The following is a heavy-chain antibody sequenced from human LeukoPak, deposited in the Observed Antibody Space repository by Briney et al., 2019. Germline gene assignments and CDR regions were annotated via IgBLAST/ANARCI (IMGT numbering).Heavy chain of an antibody. CDR2: VYYSGST. V-gene: IGHV4-39*01. CDR1: GGSISSSSYY. J-gene: IGHJ3*02. CDR3: ARLSTATPHAFDI. D-gene: IGHD4-17*01. Sequence: ETLSLTCTVSGGSISSSSYYWGWIRQPPGKGLEWIGSVYYSGSTYYNPSLKSRVTISVDTSKNQFSLKLSSVTAADTAVYYCARLSTATPHAFDIWGQGTMVTVSS.